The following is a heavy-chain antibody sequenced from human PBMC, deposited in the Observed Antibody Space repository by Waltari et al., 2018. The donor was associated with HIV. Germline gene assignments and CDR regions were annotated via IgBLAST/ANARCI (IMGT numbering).Heavy chain of an antibody. V-gene: IGHV1-3*01. J-gene: IGHJ2*01. CDR2: INAGNGNT. Sequence: QVQVVQSGAEVKKPGASVKVSCKASGYTFPSYAIHWVRQAPGQRLEWMGWINAGNGNTRYSEKFQGRVSLTRDTSASTAYMELSSLRSEDTAVYYCARGLVGVNYGWYFDLWGRGTLVTVSS. CDR3: ARGLVGVNYGWYFDL. D-gene: IGHD4-17*01. CDR1: GYTFPSYA.